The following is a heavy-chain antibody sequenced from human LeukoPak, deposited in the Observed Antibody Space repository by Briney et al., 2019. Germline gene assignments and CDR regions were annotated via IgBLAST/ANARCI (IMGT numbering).Heavy chain of an antibody. CDR1: GFTFGGYG. CDR3: AKRGYCTNGVCYLTDY. J-gene: IGHJ4*02. D-gene: IGHD2-8*01. V-gene: IGHV3-23*01. Sequence: AGGSLRLSCAASGFTFGGYGMSWVRHAPGKGLEWVSTISGNGENTYYAHSVKGRFTISRDHSKNTLYLQINSQRAADTAVYFCAKRGYCTNGVCYLTDYWGQGTLVTVSS. CDR2: ISGNGENT.